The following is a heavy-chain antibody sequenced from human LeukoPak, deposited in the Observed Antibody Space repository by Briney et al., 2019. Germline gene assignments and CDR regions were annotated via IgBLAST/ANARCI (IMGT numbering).Heavy chain of an antibody. V-gene: IGHV4-38-2*02. CDR1: GYSISSGYY. D-gene: IGHD3-9*01. CDR2: IYHSGST. CDR3: ARLTGYSSESWFDP. J-gene: IGHJ5*02. Sequence: SETLSLTCTVSGYSISSGYYWGWIRQPPGKGLGGFGSIYHSGSTYYNPSLKSRVTISVDTSKNQFSLKLSSVTAADTAVYYCARLTGYSSESWFDPWGQGTLVTVSS.